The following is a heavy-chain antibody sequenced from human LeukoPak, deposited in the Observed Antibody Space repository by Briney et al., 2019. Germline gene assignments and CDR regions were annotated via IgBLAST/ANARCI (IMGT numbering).Heavy chain of an antibody. CDR3: AKDVDGSGSYYFDY. Sequence: PGGSLRLSCAASGFTFSSYGMHWVRQAPGKELEWVAVISYDGSNKYYADSVKGRFTISRDNSKNTLYLQMNSLRAEDTAVYYCAKDVDGSGSYYFDYWGQGTLVTVSS. CDR2: ISYDGSNK. CDR1: GFTFSSYG. D-gene: IGHD3-10*01. J-gene: IGHJ4*02. V-gene: IGHV3-30*18.